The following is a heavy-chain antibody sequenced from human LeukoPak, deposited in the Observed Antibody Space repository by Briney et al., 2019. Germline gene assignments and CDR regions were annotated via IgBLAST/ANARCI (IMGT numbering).Heavy chain of an antibody. D-gene: IGHD2-2*01. Sequence: SVKVSCKASGGTFSSYAISWVRQAPGQGLEWMGGIIPIFGTATYAQKFQGRVTITADESTSTAYTELSSLRSEDTAVYYCARDPIGYCSSTSCYGVSDYWGQGTLVTVSS. CDR2: IIPIFGTA. CDR1: GGTFSSYA. J-gene: IGHJ4*02. V-gene: IGHV1-69*13. CDR3: ARDPIGYCSSTSCYGVSDY.